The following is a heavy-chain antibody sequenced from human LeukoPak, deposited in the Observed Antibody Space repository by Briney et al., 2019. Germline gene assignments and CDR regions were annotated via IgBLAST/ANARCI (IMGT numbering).Heavy chain of an antibody. D-gene: IGHD4-23*01. J-gene: IGHJ4*02. Sequence: ASVKVSCKASGYTFTTYYMHWVRQAPGQGFEWMGIINPSCGSTRYAQKFQGRVTMTRDTSTSTVYMELSSLRSEDTAVYYCARDGETTVVTPRYFDYWGQGTLVTVSS. CDR1: GYTFTTYY. CDR2: INPSCGST. V-gene: IGHV1-46*01. CDR3: ARDGETTVVTPRYFDY.